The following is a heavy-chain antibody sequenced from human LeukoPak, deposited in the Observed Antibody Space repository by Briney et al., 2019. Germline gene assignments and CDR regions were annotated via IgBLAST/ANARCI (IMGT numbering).Heavy chain of an antibody. Sequence: GGSLRLSCAASGFSFSSYAMSWVRQAPGKGLEWVSTITGGGGSTYYADSVKGRFTISRDNSKDTFYLQMNSLRVEDTAVYYCAKARIAAAIYPKEVNFDYWGQGTLVTVSS. CDR1: GFSFSSYA. CDR3: AKARIAAAIYPKEVNFDY. CDR2: ITGGGGST. J-gene: IGHJ4*02. D-gene: IGHD6-25*01. V-gene: IGHV3-23*01.